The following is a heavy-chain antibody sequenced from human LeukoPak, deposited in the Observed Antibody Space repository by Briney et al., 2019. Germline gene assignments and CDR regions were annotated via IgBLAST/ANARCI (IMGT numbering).Heavy chain of an antibody. CDR3: AKASRQGAVASPLDY. Sequence: GGSLILSCATTRFIFTTYAMSCTRKARDKGLECVTAIGVDGGRTYYADSVKGRFTISRDNSKDTVFLQMNSLRAEDTAIYYCAKASRQGAVASPLDYWGQGTLVTVSS. D-gene: IGHD6-19*01. CDR2: IGVDGGRT. J-gene: IGHJ4*02. V-gene: IGHV3-23*01. CDR1: RFIFTTYA.